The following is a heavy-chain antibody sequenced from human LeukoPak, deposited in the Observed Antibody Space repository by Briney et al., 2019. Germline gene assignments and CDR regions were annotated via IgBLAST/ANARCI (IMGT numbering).Heavy chain of an antibody. CDR3: ARVVLERYMDV. J-gene: IGHJ6*03. Sequence: GGSLRLSCAASGFTFDDYGMSWVRQAPGKGLKWVSGINWNGGSTGYADSVKGRFTISRDNAKNSLYLQMNSLRAEDTALYHCARVVLERYMDVWGKGTTVTVSS. D-gene: IGHD3-3*01. V-gene: IGHV3-20*01. CDR1: GFTFDDYG. CDR2: INWNGGST.